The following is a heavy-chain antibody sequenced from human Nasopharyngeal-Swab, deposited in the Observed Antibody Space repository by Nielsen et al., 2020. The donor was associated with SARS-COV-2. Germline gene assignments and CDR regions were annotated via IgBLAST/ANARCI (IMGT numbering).Heavy chain of an antibody. Sequence: SVKVSCKASGGTFSSYAISWVRQAPGQGLEWMGGIIPIFDTANYAQKFQGRVTITADKSTSTVYMELSSLRSEDTAVYYCARAEMRTTVTTYWNYWGQGTLVTVSS. V-gene: IGHV1-69*06. CDR2: IIPIFDTA. CDR3: ARAEMRTTVTTYWNY. CDR1: GGTFSSYA. D-gene: IGHD4-17*01. J-gene: IGHJ4*02.